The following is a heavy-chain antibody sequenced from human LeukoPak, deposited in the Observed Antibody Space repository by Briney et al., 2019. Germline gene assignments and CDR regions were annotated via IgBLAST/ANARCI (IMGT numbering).Heavy chain of an antibody. Sequence: PGGSLRLSCAASGFTFSSYWMHWVRQTPGKGLVWVSRTNTDGTSTNYADSVKGRFTISRDNAKNSLYLQMNSLRAEDTAVYYCARVRITMVRGMFGMDVWGQGTTVTVSS. CDR1: GFTFSSYW. J-gene: IGHJ6*02. D-gene: IGHD3-10*01. V-gene: IGHV3-74*01. CDR2: TNTDGTST. CDR3: ARVRITMVRGMFGMDV.